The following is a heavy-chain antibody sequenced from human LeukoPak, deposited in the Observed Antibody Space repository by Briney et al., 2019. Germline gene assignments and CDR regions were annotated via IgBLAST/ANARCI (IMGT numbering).Heavy chain of an antibody. CDR1: GGSISSDY. CDR3: ARTRGSNYYYDMDV. Sequence: SETLSLTCTVSGGSISSDYWSWLRQPPGKGLEWIGYVYYSGSTSYNPSLKSRVTISLDTSKNQFSLKLSSVTAADTAVYYCARTRGSNYYYDMDVWAKGPRSPSP. J-gene: IGHJ6*02. V-gene: IGHV4-59*01. CDR2: VYYSGST. D-gene: IGHD4-11*01.